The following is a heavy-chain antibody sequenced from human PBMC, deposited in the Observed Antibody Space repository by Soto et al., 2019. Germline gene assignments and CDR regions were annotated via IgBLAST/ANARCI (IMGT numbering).Heavy chain of an antibody. D-gene: IGHD6-19*01. CDR3: ARHAGLVLDY. J-gene: IGHJ4*02. CDR1: GGSISSYY. Sequence: SETLSLTCTVSGGSISSYYWSWTRQPPGKGLEWIGYIYYSGSTNYNPSLKSRVTISVDTSKNQFSLKLSSVTAADTAVYYCARHAGLVLDYWGQGTLVTVSS. V-gene: IGHV4-59*08. CDR2: IYYSGST.